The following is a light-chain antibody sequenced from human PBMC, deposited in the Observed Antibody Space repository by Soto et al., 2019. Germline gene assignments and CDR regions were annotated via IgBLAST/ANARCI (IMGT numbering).Light chain of an antibody. V-gene: IGKV3-20*01. J-gene: IGKJ1*01. CDR3: QQYGSSPRT. CDR2: GAS. CDR1: QSVSSSY. Sequence: EIVLTQSPGTLSLSPGERAILSCRASQSVSSSYLAWYRQKPGQAPSLLIYGASSRATGIPDRFSGGGSGTDFTLTISRLEPEDFAVYYCQQYGSSPRTFGQGTKVDIK.